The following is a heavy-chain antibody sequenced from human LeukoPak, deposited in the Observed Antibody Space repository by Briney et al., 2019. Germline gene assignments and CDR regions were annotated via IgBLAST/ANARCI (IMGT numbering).Heavy chain of an antibody. D-gene: IGHD5-12*01. J-gene: IGHJ4*02. CDR2: INPNSGGT. CDR1: GYTFTGYY. CDR3: ARRGGYDSGIDY. V-gene: IGHV1-2*02. Sequence: ASVKVSCKASGYTFTGYYMHWVRQAPGQGLEWMGWINPNSGGTNYAQKFQGRVTMTRDTSTSTAYMELSRLRSDDAAVYYCARRGGYDSGIDYWGQGTLVTVSS.